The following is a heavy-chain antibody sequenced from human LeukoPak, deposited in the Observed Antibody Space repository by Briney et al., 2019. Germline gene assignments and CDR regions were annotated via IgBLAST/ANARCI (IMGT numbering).Heavy chain of an antibody. CDR2: ISGSGGST. Sequence: GGSLRLSCAASGFTFSSYAMSWVRQAPGKGLEWVSAISGSGGSTYYADSVKGRFTISRDNSKNTLYLQMNSLRAEDTAVYYCAKDLEGFLEPGNWFDPWGQGTLVTVSS. D-gene: IGHD3-3*01. V-gene: IGHV3-23*01. CDR3: AKDLEGFLEPGNWFDP. J-gene: IGHJ5*02. CDR1: GFTFSSYA.